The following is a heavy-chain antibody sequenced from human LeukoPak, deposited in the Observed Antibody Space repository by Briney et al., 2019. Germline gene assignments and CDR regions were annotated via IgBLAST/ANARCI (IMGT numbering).Heavy chain of an antibody. CDR3: TRARLVGYCTSTSCYGGSYFDY. CDR1: GFTFGDYA. D-gene: IGHD2-2*01. CDR2: IRTKAYGGTT. Sequence: GGSLRLSCTASGFTFGDYAMSWARQAPGKGLEWVGFIRTKAYGGTTEYAASVKGRFTISRDDSKSIAYLQMNSLKTEDTAVYYCTRARLVGYCTSTSCYGGSYFDYWGQGTLVTVSS. V-gene: IGHV3-49*04. J-gene: IGHJ4*02.